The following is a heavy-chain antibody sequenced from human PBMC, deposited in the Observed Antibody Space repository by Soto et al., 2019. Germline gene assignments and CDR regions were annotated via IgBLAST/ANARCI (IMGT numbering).Heavy chain of an antibody. J-gene: IGHJ4*02. CDR1: GFTFSDYS. Sequence: GGSLRLSCAASGFTFSDYSMNWVRQAPGKGLQWISYISGNTGSIFYEDSVRGRFSISRDNANNSLYLQMNSLRDEDTAVYYCARVNSGTYFAFDYWGLGTLVTVSS. D-gene: IGHD1-26*01. V-gene: IGHV3-48*02. CDR3: ARVNSGTYFAFDY. CDR2: ISGNTGSI.